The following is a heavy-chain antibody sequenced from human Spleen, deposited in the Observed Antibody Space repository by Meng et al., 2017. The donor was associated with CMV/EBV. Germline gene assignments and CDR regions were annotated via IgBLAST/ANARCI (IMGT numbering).Heavy chain of an antibody. J-gene: IGHJ6*02. CDR3: ATLSGTHLYYYYGMDV. CDR1: GYTFTGYY. Sequence: ASVKVSCKASGYTFTGYYMHWVRQAPGQGLEWMGWINPNSGGTIYAQKFQGRVTMTEDTSTDTAYMELSSLRSEDTAVYYCATLSGTHLYYYYGMDVWGQGTTVTVSS. CDR2: INPNSGGT. D-gene: IGHD1-26*01. V-gene: IGHV1-2*02.